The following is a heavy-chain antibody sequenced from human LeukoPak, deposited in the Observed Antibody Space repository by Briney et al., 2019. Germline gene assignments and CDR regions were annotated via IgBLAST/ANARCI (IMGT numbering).Heavy chain of an antibody. D-gene: IGHD4-23*01. CDR3: ARAGLRWSRGYFDY. Sequence: GGSLRLSCAASGFTFSTYSMDWVRQAPGKGLEWVSYISSSSSTIYYADSARGRFTISRDNAKNSLYLQMNSLRAEDTAVYYCARAGLRWSRGYFDYWGQGTLVTVSS. J-gene: IGHJ4*02. CDR2: ISSSSSTI. V-gene: IGHV3-48*04. CDR1: GFTFSTYS.